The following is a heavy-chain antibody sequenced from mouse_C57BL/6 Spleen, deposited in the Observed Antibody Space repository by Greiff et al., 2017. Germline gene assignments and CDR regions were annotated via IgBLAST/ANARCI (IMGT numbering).Heavy chain of an antibody. J-gene: IGHJ3*01. Sequence: EVKLEESGGGLVKPGGSLKLSCAASGFTFSSYAMSWVRQTPEKRLEWVATISDGGSYTYYPDNVKGRFTIYRDNAKNNLYLQMSHLKSEDTAMYYCERDQDDSAWFADWGQGTLVTVSA. CDR3: ERDQDDSAWFAD. D-gene: IGHD2-13*01. CDR2: ISDGGSYT. CDR1: GFTFSSYA. V-gene: IGHV5-4*01.